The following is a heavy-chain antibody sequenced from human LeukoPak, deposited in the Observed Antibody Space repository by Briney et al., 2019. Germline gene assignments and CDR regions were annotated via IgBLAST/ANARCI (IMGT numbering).Heavy chain of an antibody. V-gene: IGHV3-21*05. Sequence: GGSLRLSCAASGFTFSCYSMKGLRQAPGKGLEWVSYISSSSRYIYYADSVKGRFTISRDNAKKSLYLQMISLRAEDTAVYYCWAGGNNCNFPPFDYWGQGTLVTVSS. CDR1: GFTFSCYS. D-gene: IGHD1-1*01. CDR3: WAGGNNCNFPPFDY. CDR2: ISSSSRYI. J-gene: IGHJ4*02.